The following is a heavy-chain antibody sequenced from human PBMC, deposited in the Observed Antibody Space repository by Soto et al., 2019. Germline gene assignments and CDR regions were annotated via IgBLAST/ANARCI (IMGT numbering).Heavy chain of an antibody. CDR3: ARHTSAAAGTVHEYYYYGMDV. D-gene: IGHD6-13*01. J-gene: IGHJ6*02. V-gene: IGHV5-51*01. CDR2: IYPGDSDT. CDR1: GYSFTSYW. Sequence: GESLKISCKGSGYSFTSYWIGWVRQMPGKGLEWMGIIYPGDSDTRYSPSFQGQVAISADKSIGTAYLQWSSLKASDTAMYYCARHTSAAAGTVHEYYYYGMDVWGQGTTVTVSS.